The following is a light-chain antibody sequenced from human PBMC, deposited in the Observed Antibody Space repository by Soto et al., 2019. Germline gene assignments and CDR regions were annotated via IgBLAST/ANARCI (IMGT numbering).Light chain of an antibody. CDR1: QSITRL. V-gene: IGKV1-5*03. CDR3: QHYNSYSEA. CDR2: KAS. Sequence: DIQITQSPSTLSASVGDRVTLTCRASQSITRLLAWYQLKPGKAPKLLIYKASTLKSGVPSRFSGSGSGTEFTLTISSLQPDDFATYYCQHYNSYSEAFGQGTKV. J-gene: IGKJ1*01.